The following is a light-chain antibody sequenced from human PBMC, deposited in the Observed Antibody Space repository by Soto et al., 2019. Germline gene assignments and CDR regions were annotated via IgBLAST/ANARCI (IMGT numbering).Light chain of an antibody. V-gene: IGKV1-5*03. CDR1: QSISSW. CDR2: KAS. Sequence: DIQMTQSPSTLSASVGARVTITCLASQSISSWLAWYQQKPGKAPKLLIYKASSLESGVPSRFSGSGSGTAFTLTISSLQPDDFATYYCQQYNSYPYNFGQGTKLEIK. J-gene: IGKJ2*01. CDR3: QQYNSYPYN.